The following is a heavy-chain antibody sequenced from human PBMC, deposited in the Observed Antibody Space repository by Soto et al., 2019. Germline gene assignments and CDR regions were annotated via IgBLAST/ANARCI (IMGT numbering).Heavy chain of an antibody. CDR2: ISGSGGTT. J-gene: IGHJ4*02. D-gene: IGHD6-19*01. CDR1: GFIFRTYA. V-gene: IGHV3-23*04. CDR3: ARDPGIAVAYFDY. Sequence: EVQLVESGGGLVQPGGSLRVSCEASGFIFRTYAMSWVRQAPGKGLEWVSVISGSGGTTYYADSVKGRFTISRDNSKNTLYLQMNSLRAEDTAVYYCARDPGIAVAYFDYWGQGTLVTVSS.